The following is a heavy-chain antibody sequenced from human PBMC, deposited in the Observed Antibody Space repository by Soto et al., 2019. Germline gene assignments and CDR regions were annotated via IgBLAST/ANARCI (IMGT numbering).Heavy chain of an antibody. V-gene: IGHV4-34*01. CDR1: GGSFSCYY. Sequence: ETLSRNCAVYGGSFSCYYWSWIRQAPGKGLEWIGEINHSGSTNYNPSLKSRVTISVDTSKNQFSLKLSSVTAADTAVYYCARAKLYNWNPSTPLYYYYGMDVWGQGTTVTVS. CDR2: INHSGST. CDR3: ARAKLYNWNPSTPLYYYYGMDV. D-gene: IGHD1-20*01. J-gene: IGHJ6*02.